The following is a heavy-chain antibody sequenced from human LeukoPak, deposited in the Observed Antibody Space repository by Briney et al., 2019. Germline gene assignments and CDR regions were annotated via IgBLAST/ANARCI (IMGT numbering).Heavy chain of an antibody. CDR3: AKDGGSGSYYVFDY. V-gene: IGHV4-34*01. Sequence: SETLSLTCAVYGGSFSDYYWTWIRQPPGKGLEWIGEINHSGSTKYNPSLESRVSTSVDTSKNQFSLNLISVTAEDTAVYYCAKDGGSGSYYVFDYWGQGTLVTVSS. CDR2: INHSGST. J-gene: IGHJ4*02. CDR1: GGSFSDYY. D-gene: IGHD3-10*01.